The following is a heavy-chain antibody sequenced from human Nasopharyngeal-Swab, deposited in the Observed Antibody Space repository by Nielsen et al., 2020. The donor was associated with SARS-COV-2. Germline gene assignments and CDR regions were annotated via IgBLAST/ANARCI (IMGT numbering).Heavy chain of an antibody. CDR2: INPNSGGT. CDR3: AREPDSSGWYATSNWFDP. Sequence: ASVKVSCKASGYTFTGYYMHWVRQAPGQGLEWMGRINPNSGGTNYAQKFQGRVTMTRDTSISTAYMELSRLRSDDTAVYYCAREPDSSGWYATSNWFDPWGQGTLVTVSS. J-gene: IGHJ5*02. V-gene: IGHV1-2*06. CDR1: GYTFTGYY. D-gene: IGHD6-19*01.